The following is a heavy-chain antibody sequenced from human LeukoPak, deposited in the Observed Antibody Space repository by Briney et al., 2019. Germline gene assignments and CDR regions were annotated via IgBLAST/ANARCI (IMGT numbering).Heavy chain of an antibody. D-gene: IGHD3-10*01. J-gene: IGHJ4*02. CDR1: GGSISNYY. Sequence: SETLSLTCTVSGGSISNYYWTWIRQPPGKGLEWIGYIYYTGSTNYNPSLKSRVTMSVDTSKNQFSLKLRSVTAADTAMYYCARGRYGSGTYFFDYWGQGTLVTVSS. CDR3: ARGRYGSGTYFFDY. V-gene: IGHV4-59*12. CDR2: IYYTGST.